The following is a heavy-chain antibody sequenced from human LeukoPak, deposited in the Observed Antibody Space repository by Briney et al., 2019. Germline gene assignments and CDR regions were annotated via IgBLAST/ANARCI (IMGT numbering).Heavy chain of an antibody. V-gene: IGHV4-39*01. D-gene: IGHD3-22*01. Sequence: SETLSLTCTVSGGSISSSSYYWGWIRQPPGKGLEWIGSIYYSGSTYYNPSLKSRDTISVDTSKNQFSLKLSSVTAADTAVYYCARWKRYYDSSGYYFDYWGQGTLVTVSS. J-gene: IGHJ4*02. CDR1: GGSISSSSYY. CDR3: ARWKRYYDSSGYYFDY. CDR2: IYYSGST.